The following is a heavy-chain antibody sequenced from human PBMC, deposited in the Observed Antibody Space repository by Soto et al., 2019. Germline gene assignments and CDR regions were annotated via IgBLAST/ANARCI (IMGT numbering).Heavy chain of an antibody. CDR2: ISGSGGST. D-gene: IGHD1-20*01. V-gene: IGHV3-23*01. Sequence: GGSLRLSCAASGFTFSSYAMSWVRQAPGKGLEWVSAISGSGGSTYYADSVKGRFTISRDNSKNTLYLQMNSLRAEDTAVYYCAKDRPRITGTTFGYFDCWGQGTLVTVSS. CDR1: GFTFSSYA. J-gene: IGHJ4*02. CDR3: AKDRPRITGTTFGYFDC.